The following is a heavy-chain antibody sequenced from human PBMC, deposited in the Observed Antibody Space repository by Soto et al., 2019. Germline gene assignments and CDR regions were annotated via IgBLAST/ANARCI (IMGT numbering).Heavy chain of an antibody. CDR1: GGAIGSHY. CDR2: IYSSGST. V-gene: IGHV4-4*07. Sequence: TSETLSLTCTISGGAIGSHYWTWIRQPAGKGLEWIGRIYSSGSTQYNPSLQSRVTMSLDTSKNQFSLRLESVTAADTAVYYCARGQRFSDWYDPWGHGTLVTVSS. CDR3: ARGQRFSDWYDP. J-gene: IGHJ5*02. D-gene: IGHD3-3*01.